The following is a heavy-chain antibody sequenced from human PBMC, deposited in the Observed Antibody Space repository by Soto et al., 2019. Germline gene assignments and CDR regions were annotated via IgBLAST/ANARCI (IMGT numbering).Heavy chain of an antibody. CDR3: AKDRWEFTRYFDS. Sequence: QVQLVESGGGVVQPGTSLRLSCAASGFTFSTYAMHWVRQAPGKGLEWVAMISKDGNDQYYADSVKGRFTVSRDNSKNTVSLQMHSLRPEDTAFSYCAKDRWEFTRYFDSWGQGTLVTVSS. CDR1: GFTFSTYA. V-gene: IGHV3-30*18. D-gene: IGHD1-26*01. J-gene: IGHJ4*02. CDR2: ISKDGNDQ.